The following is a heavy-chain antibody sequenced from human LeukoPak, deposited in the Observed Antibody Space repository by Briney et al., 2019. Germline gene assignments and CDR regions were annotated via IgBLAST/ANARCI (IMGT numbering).Heavy chain of an antibody. CDR1: GFTFGDYA. D-gene: IGHD3-10*01. CDR3: TRYLYDVGFGELLAVDY. CDR2: IRSKAYGGTT. V-gene: IGHV3-49*03. J-gene: IGHJ4*02. Sequence: PGGSLRLSCTASGFTFGDYAMSWFRQAPGKGLEWVGFIRSKAYGGTTEYAASVKGRFTISRDDSKSIAYLQMNSLKTEDTAVYYCTRYLYDVGFGELLAVDYWGQGTLVTVSS.